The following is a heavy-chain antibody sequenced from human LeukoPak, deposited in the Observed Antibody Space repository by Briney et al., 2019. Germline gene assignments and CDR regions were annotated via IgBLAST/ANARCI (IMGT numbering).Heavy chain of an antibody. V-gene: IGHV1-18*01. Sequence: RASVKVSCMASGYTFTSYGISWVRQAPGQGLEWMGWISAYNGNTNYAQKLQGRVTMTTDTSTSTAYVGLRSLRSDDTAVYYCARRVVPAAKEDWFDPWGQGTLVTVSS. CDR2: ISAYNGNT. CDR3: ARRVVPAAKEDWFDP. CDR1: GYTFTSYG. D-gene: IGHD2-2*01. J-gene: IGHJ5*02.